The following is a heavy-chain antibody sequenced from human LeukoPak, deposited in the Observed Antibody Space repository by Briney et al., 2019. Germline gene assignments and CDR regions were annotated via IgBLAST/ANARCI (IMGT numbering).Heavy chain of an antibody. D-gene: IGHD2-2*01. J-gene: IGHJ5*02. CDR3: ARGSLIVVVPAAIYNWFDP. CDR1: GGSISSGGYS. V-gene: IGHV4-30-2*01. Sequence: SQTLSLTCAVSGGSISSGGYSWSWIRQPPGKGLEWIGYINHSGSTNYNPSLKSRVTISVDTSKNQFSLKLSSVTAADTAVYYCARGSLIVVVPAAIYNWFDPWGQGTLVTVSS. CDR2: INHSGST.